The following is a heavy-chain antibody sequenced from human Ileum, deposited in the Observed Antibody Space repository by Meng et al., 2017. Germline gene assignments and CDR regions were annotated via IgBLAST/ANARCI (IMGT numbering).Heavy chain of an antibody. CDR2: TYYNGSP. Sequence: QVQLQDSGLGLVKPSQTLSLTCSVSGGSFSSDNYYWTWIRQTPGKGLEWIGLTYYNGSPFYNPSLRSRVTISVDTSKDQFSLKLTSVTAADTAVYYCARERRHYYGSGSFDYWGQGILVTVSS. CDR1: GGSFSSDNYY. CDR3: ARERRHYYGSGSFDY. V-gene: IGHV4-30-4*01. J-gene: IGHJ4*02. D-gene: IGHD3-10*01.